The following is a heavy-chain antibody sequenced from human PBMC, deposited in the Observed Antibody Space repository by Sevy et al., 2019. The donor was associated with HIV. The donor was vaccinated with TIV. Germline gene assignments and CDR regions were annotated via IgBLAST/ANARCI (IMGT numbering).Heavy chain of an antibody. Sequence: GGSLRLSCAASGFAFSDYAMHWVRQAPGKGLEWVAAISYAGGNKYFADSVKGRFTVSKDNSKNTLYLEMNSLRAEDTDDYYCANAHADCSGGTCSSAHYYYDMDVWGRGATVTVSS. CDR2: ISYAGGNK. D-gene: IGHD2-15*01. CDR1: GFAFSDYA. V-gene: IGHV3-30*18. J-gene: IGHJ6*02. CDR3: ANAHADCSGGTCSSAHYYYDMDV.